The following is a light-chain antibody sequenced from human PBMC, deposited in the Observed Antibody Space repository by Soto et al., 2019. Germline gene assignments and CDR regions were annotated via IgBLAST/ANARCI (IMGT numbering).Light chain of an antibody. CDR1: SSNIGAGYD. J-gene: IGLJ1*01. CDR3: QSYDSSLSGYV. V-gene: IGLV1-40*01. CDR2: RNI. Sequence: QSVLTQPPSVSGAPGQRVTISCTGSSSNIGAGYDVHWYQQLPGAAPKLLIYRNINRPSGVPYRFSGSQSGTSASLAITGLQAEDEADYHCQSYDSSLSGYVFGTGTKLTVL.